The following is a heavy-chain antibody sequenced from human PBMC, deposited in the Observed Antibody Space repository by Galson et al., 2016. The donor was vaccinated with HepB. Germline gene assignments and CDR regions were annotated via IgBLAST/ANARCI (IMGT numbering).Heavy chain of an antibody. V-gene: IGHV4-31*03. CDR2: IYYSGST. J-gene: IGHJ4*02. D-gene: IGHD6-6*01. CDR3: ARDGGTYSSSSEFDY. CDR1: GGSISSGDYY. Sequence: LSLTCTVSGGSISSGDYYWSWIRQPPGKGLEWIGYIYYSGSTYYNPSLKSRVTISVDTSKNQFSLKLRSVTAADTAVYYCARDGGTYSSSSEFDYWGQGTPVTVSS.